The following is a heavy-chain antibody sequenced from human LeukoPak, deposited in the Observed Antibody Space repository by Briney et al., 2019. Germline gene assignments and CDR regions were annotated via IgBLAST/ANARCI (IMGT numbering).Heavy chain of an antibody. CDR1: GYTFTGYY. J-gene: IGHJ6*02. CDR3: ARGAYYDILTGPSTYYYYYGMDV. CDR2: INPNSGGT. Sequence: GASVTVSCKASGYTFTGYYMHWVRQAPGQGLEWMGWINPNSGGTNYAQKLQGRVTMTRDTCISTAYMELSRLRSDDTAVYYCARGAYYDILTGPSTYYYYYGMDVWGQGTTVTVSS. V-gene: IGHV1-2*02. D-gene: IGHD3-9*01.